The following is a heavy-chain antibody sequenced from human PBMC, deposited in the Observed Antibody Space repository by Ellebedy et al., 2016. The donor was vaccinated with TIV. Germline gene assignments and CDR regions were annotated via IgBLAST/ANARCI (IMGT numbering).Heavy chain of an antibody. V-gene: IGHV3-33*01. CDR3: ARSEDAFDI. CDR2: IWYDGSNK. J-gene: IGHJ3*02. Sequence: GESLKISXVASGFTFSSYGMHWVRQAPGKGLEWVAVIWYDGSNKYYADSVKGRFTISRDNSKNTLYLQMNSLRAEDTAVYYCARSEDAFDIWGQGTMVTVSS. D-gene: IGHD3-3*01. CDR1: GFTFSSYG.